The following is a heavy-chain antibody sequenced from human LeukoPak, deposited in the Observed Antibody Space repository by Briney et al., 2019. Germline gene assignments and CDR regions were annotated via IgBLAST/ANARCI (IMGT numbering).Heavy chain of an antibody. Sequence: ASVKVSCKASGYTFTSYAMHWVRQAPGQGLEWMGWINPNSGGTNYAQKFQGRVTMTRDTSISTAYMELSSVTAADTAVYYCARAGYVSRPGGYYYYMDVWGKGTTVTVSS. CDR3: ARAGYVSRPGGYYYYMDV. CDR1: GYTFTSYA. J-gene: IGHJ6*03. V-gene: IGHV1-2*02. D-gene: IGHD3-10*02. CDR2: INPNSGGT.